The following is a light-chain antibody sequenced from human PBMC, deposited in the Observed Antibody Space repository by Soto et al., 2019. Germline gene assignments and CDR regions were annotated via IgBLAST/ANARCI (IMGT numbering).Light chain of an antibody. CDR2: GAS. J-gene: IGKJ4*01. V-gene: IGKV3-11*01. CDR3: HQRSNWPLT. Sequence: IVLTQYPATLSFSPGQRATLSCRASQNINSFLGWYQQKPGQAPRLLIYGASTRATGIPARFSGSGSGTDFTLTISSLEPEDFAVYYCHQRSNWPLTFGGGTKVDI. CDR1: QNINSF.